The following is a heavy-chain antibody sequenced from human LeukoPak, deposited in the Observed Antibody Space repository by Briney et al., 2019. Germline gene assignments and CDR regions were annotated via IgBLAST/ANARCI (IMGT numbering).Heavy chain of an antibody. D-gene: IGHD3-10*01. CDR1: GFTFSSYA. CDR2: ISYDGSNK. CDR3: ARDRLWFGELSGSCWFDP. Sequence: GGSLRLSCAASGFTFSSYAMHWVRLAPGKGLEWVAVISYDGSNKYYADSVKGRFTISRDNSKNTLYLQMNSLRAEDTAVYYCARDRLWFGELSGSCWFDPWGQGTLVTVSS. V-gene: IGHV3-30*04. J-gene: IGHJ5*02.